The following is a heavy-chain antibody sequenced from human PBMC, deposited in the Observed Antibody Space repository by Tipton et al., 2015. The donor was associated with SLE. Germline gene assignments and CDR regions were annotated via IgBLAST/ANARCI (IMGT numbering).Heavy chain of an antibody. J-gene: IGHJ3*02. V-gene: IGHV3-15*01. CDR3: TTSASTWYRAFDI. Sequence: SLRLSCAASGFTFGNAWMNWVRQAPGKGLEWVGRIKSKTDGGTTDYAAPVKGRITISRDDSKNTLYLQMNSLKTDDTAVYFCTTSASTWYRAFDIWGQGTMVTVSS. CDR1: GFTFGNAW. CDR2: IKSKTDGGTT. D-gene: IGHD6-13*01.